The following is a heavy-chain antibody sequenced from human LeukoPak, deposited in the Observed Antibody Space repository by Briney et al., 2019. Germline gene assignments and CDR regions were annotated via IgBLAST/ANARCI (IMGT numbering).Heavy chain of an antibody. D-gene: IGHD1-1*01. J-gene: IGHJ3*02. V-gene: IGHV3-48*03. CDR2: ISSSGSTI. CDR1: GFTFSSYE. Sequence: GGSLRLSCAASGFTFSSYEMNWVRQAPGKGLEWVSYISSSGSTIYCADSVKGRFTISRDNAKNSLYLQMNSLRAEDTAVYYCASTRTGTLPSGAFDIWGQGTMVAVSS. CDR3: ASTRTGTLPSGAFDI.